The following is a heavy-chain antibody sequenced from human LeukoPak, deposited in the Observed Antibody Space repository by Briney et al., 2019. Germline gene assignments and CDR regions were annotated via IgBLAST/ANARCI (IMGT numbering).Heavy chain of an antibody. CDR1: GYSISSGYY. J-gene: IGHJ4*02. Sequence: PSETLSLTCTVSGYSISSGYYWGWIRQPPGKGLEWLGSIYHSGSTYYNPSLKSRVTISVDTSKNQFSLKLSSVTAADTAVYYCARIQRGGDYWGQGTLVTVSS. CDR3: ARIQRGGDY. D-gene: IGHD3-10*01. V-gene: IGHV4-38-2*02. CDR2: IYHSGST.